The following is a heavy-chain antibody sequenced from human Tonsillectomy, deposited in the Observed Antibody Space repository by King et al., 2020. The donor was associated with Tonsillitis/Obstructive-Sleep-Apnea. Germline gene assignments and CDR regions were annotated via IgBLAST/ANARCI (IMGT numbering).Heavy chain of an antibody. CDR1: GFTFNMYG. CDR2: ISYDGSNK. D-gene: IGHD2-2*01. V-gene: IGHV3-30*18. Sequence: QLVQSGGGVVQPGRSLRLSCAASGFTFNMYGMHWVRQAPGKGLEWLAVISYDGSNKYYADSVKGRFTISRDNSKSTLYLLLNSLRTEDTAVYYCAKDEMQLCSSTSCYLIDYWRQRTVVSVST. J-gene: IGHJ4*02. CDR3: AKDEMQLCSSTSCYLIDY.